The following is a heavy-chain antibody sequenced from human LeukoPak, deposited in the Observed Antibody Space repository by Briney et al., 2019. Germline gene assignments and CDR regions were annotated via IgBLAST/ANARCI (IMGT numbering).Heavy chain of an antibody. CDR2: IRSKAYGGTT. V-gene: IGHV3-49*03. CDR3: TRVTRGYGSGSYYNSDAFDI. J-gene: IGHJ3*02. CDR1: GFTFGDYA. D-gene: IGHD3-10*01. Sequence: GGSLRLSCTASGFTFGDYAMSWFRQAPGKGLEWVGFIRSKAYGGTTEYAASVKGRFTISRDDSKSIAYLQMNSMKTEDTAVYYCTRVTRGYGSGSYYNSDAFDIWGQGTMVTVSS.